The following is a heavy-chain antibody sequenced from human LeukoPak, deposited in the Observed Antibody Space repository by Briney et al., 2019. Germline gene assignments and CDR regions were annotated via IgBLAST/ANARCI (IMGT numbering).Heavy chain of an antibody. CDR2: ISYDGSNK. CDR3: ARVLRRGGLY. CDR1: GFTFSSYA. J-gene: IGHJ4*02. V-gene: IGHV3-30-3*01. Sequence: GGSLRLSCAASGFTFSSYAMYWVRQAPGKGLEWVAVISYDGSNKYYADSVKGRFTISRDNSKNTLYLQMNSLRAEDTAVYYCARVLRRGGLYWGQGTLVTVSS. D-gene: IGHD3-16*01.